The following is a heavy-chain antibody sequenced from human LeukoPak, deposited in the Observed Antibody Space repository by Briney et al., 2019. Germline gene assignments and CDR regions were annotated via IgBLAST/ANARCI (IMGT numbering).Heavy chain of an antibody. CDR3: ARGFGSPDY. J-gene: IGHJ4*02. Sequence: SETLSLTCTVSGGSISNYYWGWIRQAPGKGLEWIGYIYYSGTTNYNPSLKSRVTISVDTSKNQFSLKLSSVTAADTAVYYCARGFGSPDYWGQGTLVTVSS. CDR1: GGSISNYY. CDR2: IYYSGTT. V-gene: IGHV4-59*01. D-gene: IGHD1-26*01.